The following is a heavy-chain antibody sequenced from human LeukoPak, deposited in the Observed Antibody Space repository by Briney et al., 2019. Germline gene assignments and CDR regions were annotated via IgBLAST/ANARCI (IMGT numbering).Heavy chain of an antibody. D-gene: IGHD1-1*01. CDR3: AKDLTTFDY. Sequence: AGGSLRLSCAASGFTFDDYGMSWVRQAPGKGLEWVSGINWNGGSTGYADSVKGRFTISRDNSKNTLYLQTNSLRAEDTAVYYCAKDLTTFDYWGQGTLVTVSS. V-gene: IGHV3-20*04. J-gene: IGHJ4*02. CDR2: INWNGGST. CDR1: GFTFDDYG.